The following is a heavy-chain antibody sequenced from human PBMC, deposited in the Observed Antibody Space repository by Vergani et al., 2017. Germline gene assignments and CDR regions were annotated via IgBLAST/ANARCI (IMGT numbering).Heavy chain of an antibody. V-gene: IGHV3-9*02. CDR1: GITSAGYA. D-gene: IGHD6-6*01. J-gene: IGHJ5*02. Sequence: EVQLEESGGGLVLPGRSLRLSCVASGITSAGYAMHWVRQAPGKGLEWVSGISWNSNSIGYADSVKGRFTISRDNAKNSLYLQMNSLRAEDTALYYCAKDLGTSSGGGWFDPWGQGTLVIVSS. CDR2: ISWNSNSI. CDR3: AKDLGTSSGGGWFDP.